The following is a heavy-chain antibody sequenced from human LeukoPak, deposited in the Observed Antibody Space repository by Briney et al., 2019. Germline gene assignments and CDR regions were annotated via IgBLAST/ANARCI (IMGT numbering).Heavy chain of an antibody. CDR3: AKEGRSLQTY. CDR1: GFMFSSNW. Sequence: GGSLRLSCAASGFMFSSNWMSWVRLAPGKGLEWVANIKEDGTETYYVDTVKGRFTISRDNAKNSLYLQMNSLSVEDTAVYYCAKEGRSLQTYWGQGTLVTVPS. CDR2: IKEDGTET. J-gene: IGHJ4*02. D-gene: IGHD5-24*01. V-gene: IGHV3-7*03.